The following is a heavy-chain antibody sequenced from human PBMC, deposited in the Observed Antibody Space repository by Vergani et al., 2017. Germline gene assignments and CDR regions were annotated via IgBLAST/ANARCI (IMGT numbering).Heavy chain of an antibody. D-gene: IGHD6-13*01. CDR3: ARDGYSSSLRGSYFDL. V-gene: IGHV3-21*01. CDR2: ISSSSSYI. Sequence: VQLVESGGGVVQPGRSLRLSCAASGFSFSSFGFHWVRQAPGKGLEWVSSISSSSSYIYYADSVKGRFTISRDNAKNSLYLQMNSLRAEDTAVYYCARDGYSSSLRGSYFDLWGRGTLVTVSS. J-gene: IGHJ2*01. CDR1: GFSFSSFG.